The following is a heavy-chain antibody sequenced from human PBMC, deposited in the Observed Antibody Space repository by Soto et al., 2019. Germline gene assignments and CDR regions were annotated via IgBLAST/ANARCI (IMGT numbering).Heavy chain of an antibody. CDR1: GFTLSNYA. CDR2: ISYDGTKE. D-gene: IGHD2-2*01. Sequence: GGSLRLSCAASGFTLSNYAMFWPRQPPGKGLECIAVISYDGTKEYYVDSVKGRFTISRDNSKHTLYLQMNSLRAEDTAVYYCAKDAPSEPAAVFLPWDYWGQLTLVTVSS. CDR3: AKDAPSEPAAVFLPWDY. J-gene: IGHJ4*02. V-gene: IGHV3-30*18.